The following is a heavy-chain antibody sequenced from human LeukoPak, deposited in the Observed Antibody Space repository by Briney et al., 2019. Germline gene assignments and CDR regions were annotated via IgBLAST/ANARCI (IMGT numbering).Heavy chain of an antibody. D-gene: IGHD6-13*01. CDR2: ITGSSSSI. Sequence: GGSLRLSCAASGFSFSRYNMNWVRQAPGKGLEWVAYITGSSSSIYYADSVKGRFTISRDNAKNSLYLQMNRLRAEDTAVYYCATAGTPDYWGQGTLVTVSS. CDR1: GFSFSRYN. CDR3: ATAGTPDY. V-gene: IGHV3-48*01. J-gene: IGHJ4*02.